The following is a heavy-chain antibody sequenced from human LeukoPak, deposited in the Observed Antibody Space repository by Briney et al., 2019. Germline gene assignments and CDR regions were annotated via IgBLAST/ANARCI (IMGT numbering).Heavy chain of an antibody. V-gene: IGHV6-1*01. Sequence: SQTLSLTCALSGDSVSINSAAWNWLRQSPSRGLEWLGRTYYRSKWYNDYAVSVKSRITINPDTSKNQFSLQLNSVTPEDTAMYFCARAETAYDSSGYYNHWGQGTLVTVSS. CDR2: TYYRSKWYN. J-gene: IGHJ5*02. CDR1: GDSVSINSAA. CDR3: ARAETAYDSSGYYNH. D-gene: IGHD3-22*01.